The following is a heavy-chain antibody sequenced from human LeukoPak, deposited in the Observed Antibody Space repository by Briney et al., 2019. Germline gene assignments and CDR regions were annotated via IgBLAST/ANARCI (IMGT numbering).Heavy chain of an antibody. V-gene: IGHV4-31*03. D-gene: IGHD4-11*01. J-gene: IGHJ6*02. CDR3: ARESSNYVSPYYYGMDV. CDR2: IYYSGST. CDR1: GGSISSGGYY. Sequence: SSQTLSLTCTVSGGSISSGGYYWSWIRQHPGKGLEWIGYIYYSGSTYYNPSLKSRVTISVDTSKNQFSLKLSSVTAADTAVYYCARESSNYVSPYYYGMDVWGQGTTVTVSS.